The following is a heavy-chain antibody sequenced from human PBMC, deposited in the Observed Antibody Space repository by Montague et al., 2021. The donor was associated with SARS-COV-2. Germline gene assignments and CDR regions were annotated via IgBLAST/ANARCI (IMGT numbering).Heavy chain of an antibody. D-gene: IGHD6-19*01. J-gene: IGHJ6*02. Sequence: SETLSLTCIVSGGSISGHYWSWVRQTPEKGLEWIGYIYYLGTTNYNPSLKTRVTFSVDTSKNQLSLMLTSVTAADTVVYYCARNGGAAVPGLLLGMDIWGQGTTVPVSS. CDR1: GGSISGHY. CDR2: IYYLGTT. CDR3: ARNGGAAVPGLLLGMDI. V-gene: IGHV4-59*11.